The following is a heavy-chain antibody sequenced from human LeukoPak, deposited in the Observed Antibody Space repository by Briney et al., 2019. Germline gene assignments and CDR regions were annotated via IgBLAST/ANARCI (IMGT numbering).Heavy chain of an antibody. CDR2: IYYIGST. J-gene: IGHJ4*02. Sequence: PSETLSLTCTVSGGSISNYYWSWIRQPPGKELEWIGYIYYIGSTNYNPSLKSRVTVSVDTFKNQFSLKLNSVTAADTAVYYCARGTLYFDYWGQGALVTVSS. CDR1: GGSISNYY. D-gene: IGHD2-2*01. CDR3: ARGTLYFDY. V-gene: IGHV4-59*01.